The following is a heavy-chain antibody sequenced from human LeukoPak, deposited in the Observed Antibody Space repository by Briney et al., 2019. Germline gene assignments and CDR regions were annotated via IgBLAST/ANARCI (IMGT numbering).Heavy chain of an antibody. CDR3: ARKAAAGIPPLYNWFDP. J-gene: IGHJ5*02. Sequence: PETLSLTCAVSGGSITNYYWSWIHQPPGKGLEWIGYIYYTGSTNYNPSLTSRVTISVDTSKNQLSLKLTSVTPADTAVYYCARKAAAGIPPLYNWFDPWGQGTLVTVSA. CDR2: IYYTGST. D-gene: IGHD6-13*01. CDR1: GGSITNYY. V-gene: IGHV4-59*01.